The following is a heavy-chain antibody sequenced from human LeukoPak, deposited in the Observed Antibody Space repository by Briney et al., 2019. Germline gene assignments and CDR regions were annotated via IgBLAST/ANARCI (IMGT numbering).Heavy chain of an antibody. CDR3: ARDYKLSNGWNYFDY. Sequence: ASVKVSCKTSGYSENFYGITWVRQVAGQGLEWMGWISAQHGQTEYAPNSQDRVTMTTDTYTNTAYMELRSLRSDDTAVYYCARDYKLSNGWNYFDYWGQGTLVTVSS. D-gene: IGHD6-19*01. CDR2: ISAQHGQT. J-gene: IGHJ4*02. V-gene: IGHV1-18*01. CDR1: GYSENFYG.